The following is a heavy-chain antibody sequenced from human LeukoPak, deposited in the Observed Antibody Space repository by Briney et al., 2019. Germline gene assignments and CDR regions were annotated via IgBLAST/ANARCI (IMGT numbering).Heavy chain of an antibody. D-gene: IGHD6-19*01. CDR1: GFTFSNYW. V-gene: IGHV3-74*01. CDR3: ATKQWLAPPPDS. Sequence: GGSLRLSCAASGFTFSNYWMLWVRQAPGKGLESVSRINTDGTVKTYADSVKGRFTVSRDNADNTLFLQMNSVRDEDTAVYYCATKQWLAPPPDSWGQGTPVTVSS. J-gene: IGHJ4*02. CDR2: INTDGTVK.